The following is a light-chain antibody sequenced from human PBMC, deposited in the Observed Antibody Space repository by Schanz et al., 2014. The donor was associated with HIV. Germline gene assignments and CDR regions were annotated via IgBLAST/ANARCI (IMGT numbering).Light chain of an antibody. CDR2: DTS. V-gene: IGLV7-46*01. CDR3: LVSCCGARGV. J-gene: IGLJ2*01. CDR1: AGAVTSDHF. Sequence: QTVVTQEPSVTVSPGGTVTLTCGSSAGAVTSDHFPNWFQQKPGQAPKTLIFDTSRKHAWTPARFSGSLLGGKAALTLSGAQPDDEADYYCLVSCCGARGVVGGGTKLTVV.